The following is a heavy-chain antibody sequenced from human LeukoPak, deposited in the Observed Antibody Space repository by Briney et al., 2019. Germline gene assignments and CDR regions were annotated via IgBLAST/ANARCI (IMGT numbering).Heavy chain of an antibody. CDR2: ISSSGSTT. J-gene: IGHJ4*02. Sequence: GGSLRLSCAASGFIFSDYYMSWIRQAPGKGLEWVSYISSSGSTTYYADSVKGRFTISRDNAKNSVHLQMNSLRAEDTAVYYCARDGIVGVTSGDYWGQGTLVTVSS. D-gene: IGHD1-26*01. V-gene: IGHV3-11*01. CDR3: ARDGIVGVTSGDY. CDR1: GFIFSDYY.